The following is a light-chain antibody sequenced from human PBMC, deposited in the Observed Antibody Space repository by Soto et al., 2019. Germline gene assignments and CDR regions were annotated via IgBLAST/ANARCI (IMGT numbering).Light chain of an antibody. Sequence: EIVLTQSPGTLSLSPGERATLSCRASQSVSSIYLAWYQQKPGQAPRLLIYGASSRATGIPDRFSGSGSGTDFTLTISRLEPEDFAVYYCQQYGSSLYTFGQGTKLKIK. CDR3: QQYGSSLYT. CDR1: QSVSSIY. V-gene: IGKV3-20*01. CDR2: GAS. J-gene: IGKJ2*01.